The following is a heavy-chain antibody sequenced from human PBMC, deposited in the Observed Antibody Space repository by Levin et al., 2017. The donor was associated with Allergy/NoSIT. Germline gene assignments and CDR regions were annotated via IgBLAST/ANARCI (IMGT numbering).Heavy chain of an antibody. V-gene: IGHV2-70*11. Sequence: SGPTLVKPTQTLTLTCTFSGFSLSTSGMCVSWIRQPPGKALEWLARIDWDDDKYYNTSLKTRLTISKDTSKNQVVLTMTNMDPVDTATYYCARTTNIAVAGYYGMDVWGQGTTVTVSS. CDR2: IDWDDDK. CDR1: GFSLSTSGMC. J-gene: IGHJ6*02. D-gene: IGHD6-19*01. CDR3: ARTTNIAVAGYYGMDV.